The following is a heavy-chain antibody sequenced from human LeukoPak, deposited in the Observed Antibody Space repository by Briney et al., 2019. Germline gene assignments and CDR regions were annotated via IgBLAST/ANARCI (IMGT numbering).Heavy chain of an antibody. V-gene: IGHV4-38-2*02. CDR3: ARDDDTYQLRS. Sequence: SETLSLTCSVSGYFITGGFYWGWIRQPPGKGLEWIGSIHHSGSTYYNPSLKSRVTISADTSKNHFFLKLSSVTPADTAMYYCARDDDTYQLRSWGQGTLVTVSS. D-gene: IGHD2-2*01. CDR1: GYFITGGFY. CDR2: IHHSGST. J-gene: IGHJ5*02.